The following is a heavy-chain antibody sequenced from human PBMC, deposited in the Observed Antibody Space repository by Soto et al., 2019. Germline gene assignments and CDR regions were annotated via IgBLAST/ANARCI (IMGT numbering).Heavy chain of an antibody. CDR1: GGTLSNYA. D-gene: IGHD1-26*01. Sequence: QVQLVQSGAEVKKPGSSVKVSCKASGGTLSNYAISWVRQAPGQGLEWMGGIIPILGSASYAQKFQDRVTITADESTSTTYMELSSLRSEDAAVYYCASRERVGAFDIWGQGTVVTVSS. CDR2: IIPILGSA. CDR3: ASRERVGAFDI. V-gene: IGHV1-69*01. J-gene: IGHJ3*02.